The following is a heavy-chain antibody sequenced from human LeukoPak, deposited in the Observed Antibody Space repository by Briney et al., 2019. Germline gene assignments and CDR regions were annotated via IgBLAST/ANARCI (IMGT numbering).Heavy chain of an antibody. V-gene: IGHV1-46*01. CDR2: INPSGGST. CDR1: GYTFTSYY. J-gene: IGHJ4*02. CDR3: ARVWGTTGYFDY. D-gene: IGHD4-17*01. Sequence: ASVKVSCKSSGYTFTSYYMHWVRQAPGQGLEWMGIINPSGGSTSYAQKFQGRVTMTRDTSTSTVYMELSSLRSEDTAVYYCARVWGTTGYFDYWGQGTLVTVSS.